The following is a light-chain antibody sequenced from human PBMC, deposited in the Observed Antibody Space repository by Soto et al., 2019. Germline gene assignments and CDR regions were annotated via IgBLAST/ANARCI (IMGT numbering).Light chain of an antibody. J-gene: IGLJ1*01. Sequence: QSALTQPPSASGSPGQSVTISCTGTSSDVGAYVYVSWYQQHPGKAPKLVIYEVNKRPSGVPDRFSGSKSGNTASLTVSGLQAEDEADYYCSSFAGRDFYVFGTGTKLTVL. CDR3: SSFAGRDFYV. CDR2: EVN. CDR1: SSDVGAYVY. V-gene: IGLV2-8*01.